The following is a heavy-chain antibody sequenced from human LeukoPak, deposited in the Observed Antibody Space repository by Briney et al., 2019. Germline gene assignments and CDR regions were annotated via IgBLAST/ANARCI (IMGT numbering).Heavy chain of an antibody. CDR2: INPNSGGT. CDR1: GYTFTGYY. Sequence: ASVKVSCKASGYTFTGYYMHWVRQAPGQGLEWMGWINPNSGGTNYAQKFQGRVTMTRDTSISTAYMELSRLRSDDTAVYYCARDRGKRGTSWSLPAHAFDIWGQGTMVTVSS. D-gene: IGHD6-13*01. CDR3: ARDRGKRGTSWSLPAHAFDI. V-gene: IGHV1-2*02. J-gene: IGHJ3*02.